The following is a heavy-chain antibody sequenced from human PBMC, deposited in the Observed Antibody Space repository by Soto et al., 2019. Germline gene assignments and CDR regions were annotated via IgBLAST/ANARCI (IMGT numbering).Heavy chain of an antibody. V-gene: IGHV4-4*07. CDR2: VFSSGST. Sequence: SETLSLTCSVPGGAISSYYWSWVRQPAGKGLEWIGRVFSSGSTNYNASLKSRVTMSIDTSKNEVSLTLRSVTAADTAVYYCARVAFSYFGMDVWGPGTTVTVSS. CDR3: ARVAFSYFGMDV. J-gene: IGHJ6*02. D-gene: IGHD3-3*02. CDR1: GGAISSYY.